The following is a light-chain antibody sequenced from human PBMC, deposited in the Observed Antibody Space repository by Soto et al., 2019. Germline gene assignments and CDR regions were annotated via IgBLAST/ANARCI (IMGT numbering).Light chain of an antibody. CDR2: EVS. Sequence: QSALTQPASVSGSPGQSITISCTGTRSDIGYYNYVSWYQQHPGKAPKLIIYEVSNRPSGVSNRFSGSKSGNTASLAISGLQAEDEADYYCSSYTTSTTQVFGGGTKLTVL. CDR1: RSDIGYYNY. CDR3: SSYTTSTTQV. V-gene: IGLV2-14*01. J-gene: IGLJ3*02.